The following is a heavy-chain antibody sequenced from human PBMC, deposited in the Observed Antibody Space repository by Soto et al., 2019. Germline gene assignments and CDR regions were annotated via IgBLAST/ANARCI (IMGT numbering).Heavy chain of an antibody. D-gene: IGHD2-2*02. CDR2: MYYSGIT. J-gene: IGHJ4*02. CDR1: GGPIGSHY. V-gene: IGHV4-59*11. Sequence: SETLSLTCTVSGGPIGSHYWSWLRQPPGKGLEWIGYMYYSGITNYSPSLKSRVTISIDSSKNQFSLRMTSVTAADTAAYYCAREDTHYYIDSWGQGTLVTVSS. CDR3: AREDTHYYIDS.